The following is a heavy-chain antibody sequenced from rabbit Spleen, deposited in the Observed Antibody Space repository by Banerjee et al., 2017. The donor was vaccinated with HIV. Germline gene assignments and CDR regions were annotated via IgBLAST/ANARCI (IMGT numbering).Heavy chain of an antibody. CDR1: GFSFSDRDV. CDR3: ARSPGNGLDSYHDL. D-gene: IGHD3-1*01. V-gene: IGHV1S45*01. Sequence: QEQLVESGGGLVQPEGSLTLTCKASGFSFSDRDVMCWVRQAPGKGLEWIACINTATGKAVYASWAKGRFTISKTSSTTVTLQMTSLTAADTATYFCARSPGNGLDSYHDLWGQGTLVTVS. J-gene: IGHJ4*01. CDR2: INTATGKA.